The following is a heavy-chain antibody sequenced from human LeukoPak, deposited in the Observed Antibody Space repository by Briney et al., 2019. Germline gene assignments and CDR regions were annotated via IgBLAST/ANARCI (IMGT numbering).Heavy chain of an antibody. V-gene: IGHV4-59*08. CDR2: IYYSGTT. CDR1: GGSISSYY. J-gene: IGHJ4*02. Sequence: SETLSLTCTVSGGSISSYYWSWIRQPPGKGLEWIGHIYYSGTTNYNPSLKSRVTISVDTSKNQFSLKLSSVTAADTAVYYCARHASPSSWVDYWGQGTLVTVSS. D-gene: IGHD6-13*01. CDR3: ARHASPSSWVDY.